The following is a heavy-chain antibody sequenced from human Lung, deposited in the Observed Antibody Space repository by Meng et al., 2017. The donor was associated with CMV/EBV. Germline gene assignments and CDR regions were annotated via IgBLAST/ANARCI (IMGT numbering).Heavy chain of an antibody. CDR2: ISWDGGST. J-gene: IGHJ6*02. D-gene: IGHD3-22*01. CDR1: GFTFDNHA. V-gene: IGHV3-43D*03. CDR3: AKDHDSSWRIMDV. Sequence: ETLSLXCAASGFTFDNHAMHWVRQAPGKGLEWVSLISWDGGSTSYADSVKGRFTISRDNSKNSLFLQMNSLRPEDSALYYCAKDHDSSWRIMDVWGQGTTVTVSS.